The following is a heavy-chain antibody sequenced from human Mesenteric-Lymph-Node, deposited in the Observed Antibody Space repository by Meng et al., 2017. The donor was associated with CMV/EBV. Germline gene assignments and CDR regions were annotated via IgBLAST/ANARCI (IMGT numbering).Heavy chain of an antibody. CDR3: ATTRYCSSTDCPAGGY. V-gene: IGHV3-48*03. CDR2: ISSSGTTI. D-gene: IGHD2-2*01. Sequence: GGSLRLSCAASGFTFSSFDMNWVRQAPGKGLEWVSFISSSGTTIYYADSVKGRFTISRDNAKNSLYLQMNSLRAEDTAVYYCATTRYCSSTDCPAGGYWGQGTLVTVSS. CDR1: GFTFSSFD. J-gene: IGHJ4*02.